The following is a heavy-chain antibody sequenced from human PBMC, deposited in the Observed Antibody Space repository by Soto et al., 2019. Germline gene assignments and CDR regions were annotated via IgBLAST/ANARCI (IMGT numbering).Heavy chain of an antibody. Sequence: QVQLVQSGAEVKKPGASVKVSCKASGYTFTSYGISWVRQAPGQGLEWMGWISAYNGNTNYAQKLQGRVTMTTDTSTSTAYMALRSLRSDDTAVYYCARDIPVDTVMVKNVYYYGMDVWGQGTTVTVSS. D-gene: IGHD5-18*01. J-gene: IGHJ6*02. CDR1: GYTFTSYG. CDR3: ARDIPVDTVMVKNVYYYGMDV. V-gene: IGHV1-18*01. CDR2: ISAYNGNT.